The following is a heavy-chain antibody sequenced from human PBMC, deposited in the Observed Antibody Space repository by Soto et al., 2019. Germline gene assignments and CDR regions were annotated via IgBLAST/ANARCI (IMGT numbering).Heavy chain of an antibody. V-gene: IGHV4-59*01. Sequence: QVQLQESGPGLVKPSETLSLTCTVSGGSISSYYWRWIRQPPGKGLEWIGYLYYSGSTNYNPPLKSRVTISVDTSKNPFSLKLSSVTAADTAVYYCASYGTNFDYWGQGTLVTVSS. D-gene: IGHD1-7*01. J-gene: IGHJ4*02. CDR2: LYYSGST. CDR3: ASYGTNFDY. CDR1: GGSISSYY.